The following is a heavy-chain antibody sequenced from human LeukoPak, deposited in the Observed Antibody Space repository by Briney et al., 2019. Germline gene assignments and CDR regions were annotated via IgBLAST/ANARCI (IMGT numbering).Heavy chain of an antibody. CDR1: GYTFTGYY. V-gene: IGHV1-2*02. D-gene: IGHD3-9*01. CDR2: INPNSGGT. J-gene: IGHJ4*02. CDR3: ARRPFPVRYFDWSPPLDY. Sequence: ASVKVSCKASGYTFTGYYMHWVRQAPGQGLEWMGWINPNSGGTNYAQKFQGRVTMTRDTSISTAYMELSRLRSDDTAVYYCARRPFPVRYFDWSPPLDYWGQGTLVTVSS.